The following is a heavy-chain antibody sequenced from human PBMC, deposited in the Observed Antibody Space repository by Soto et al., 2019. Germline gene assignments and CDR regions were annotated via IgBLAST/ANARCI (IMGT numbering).Heavy chain of an antibody. D-gene: IGHD2-2*01. V-gene: IGHV3-23*01. Sequence: EVQLLESGGGLVQPGGSLRLSCAASGFTFSSYAMSWVRQAPGKGLEWVSAISGSGGSTYYADSVKGRFTISRDNSKNTLYLQRNSLRAEDTAVYYCAKDFDYCSSTSCLTHFDYWGQGTLVTVSS. CDR3: AKDFDYCSSTSCLTHFDY. CDR2: ISGSGGST. J-gene: IGHJ4*02. CDR1: GFTFSSYA.